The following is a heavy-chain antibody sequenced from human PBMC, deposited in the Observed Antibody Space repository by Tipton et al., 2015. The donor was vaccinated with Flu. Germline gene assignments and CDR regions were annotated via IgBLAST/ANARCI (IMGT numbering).Heavy chain of an antibody. Sequence: SLRLSCAASGFTFSSYEMNWVRQAPGKGLEWVSYISSSGSTIYYADSVKGRFTISRDNAKNSLYLQMNSLRAEDTAVYYCARLAPDSSGYSGYSYYYGMDVWGQGTTVTVSS. V-gene: IGHV3-48*03. J-gene: IGHJ6*02. CDR2: ISSSGSTI. CDR1: GFTFSSYE. CDR3: ARLAPDSSGYSGYSYYYGMDV. D-gene: IGHD3-22*01.